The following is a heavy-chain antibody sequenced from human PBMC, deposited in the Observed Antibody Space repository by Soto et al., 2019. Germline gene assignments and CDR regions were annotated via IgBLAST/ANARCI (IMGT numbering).Heavy chain of an antibody. CDR3: ARLKYCSGGSCYGRLPVDY. CDR2: IYPDDSDT. D-gene: IGHD2-15*01. J-gene: IGHJ4*02. Sequence: GESLKISCQGSGYSFTSYWIGWVRQMPGKGLEWMGIIYPDDSDTRYSPSFQGQVTISTDKSISTAYLQWSSLKASDTAMYYCARLKYCSGGSCYGRLPVDYWGQGTLVTVSS. V-gene: IGHV5-51*01. CDR1: GYSFTSYW.